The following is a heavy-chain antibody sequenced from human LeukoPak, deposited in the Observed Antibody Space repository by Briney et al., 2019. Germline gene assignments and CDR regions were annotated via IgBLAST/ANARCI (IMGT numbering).Heavy chain of an antibody. J-gene: IGHJ6*04. CDR3: ARDSVAGYYYYYGMDV. Sequence: GGSLRLSCAPSGFTFSSYSMNWVRQAPGKGLEWVSSISSSSSYIYYADSVKGRFTISRDNAKNSLYLQMNSLRAEDTAVYYCARDSVAGYYYYYGMDVWGKGTTVTVPT. D-gene: IGHD6-19*01. CDR2: ISSSSSYI. V-gene: IGHV3-21*01. CDR1: GFTFSSYS.